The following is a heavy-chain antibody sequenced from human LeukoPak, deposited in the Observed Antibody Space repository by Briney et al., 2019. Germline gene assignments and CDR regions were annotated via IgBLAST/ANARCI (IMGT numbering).Heavy chain of an antibody. CDR3: ARDRHYDFWSGYYTGYELDP. CDR1: GGSISSYY. V-gene: IGHV4-4*07. J-gene: IGHJ5*02. CDR2: IYTSGST. D-gene: IGHD3-3*01. Sequence: SETLSLTCTVPGGSISSYYWSWIRQPAGKGLEWIGRIYTSGSTNYNPSLKSRVTMSVDTSKNQFSLKLSSVTAADTAVYYCARDRHYDFWSGYYTGYELDPWGQGTLVTVSS.